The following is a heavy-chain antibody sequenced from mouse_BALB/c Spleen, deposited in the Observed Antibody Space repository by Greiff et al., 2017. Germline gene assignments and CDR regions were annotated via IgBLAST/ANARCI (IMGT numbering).Heavy chain of an antibody. J-gene: IGHJ4*01. V-gene: IGHV3-8*02. CDR2: ISYSGST. CDR1: GDSITSGY. CDR3: ARYGYGNYGRAMDY. Sequence: EVQLVESGPSLVKPSQTLSLTCSVTGDSITSGYWNWIRKFPGNKLEYMGYISYSGSTYYNPSLKSRISITRDTSKNQYYLQLNSVTTEDTATYYCARYGYGNYGRAMDYWGQGTSVTVSS. D-gene: IGHD2-10*02.